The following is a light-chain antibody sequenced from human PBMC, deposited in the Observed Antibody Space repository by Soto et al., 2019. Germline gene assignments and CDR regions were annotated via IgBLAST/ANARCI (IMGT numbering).Light chain of an antibody. CDR3: SSYATGGSYV. V-gene: IGLV2-14*01. Sequence: QSALTQPASVSGSPGQSIAISCTGTSSDVGGSNSVSWYQQHPGKAPKLLIYDVSNRPSGVSNRFSGSKSDNTASLTISGLRAEDEADYYCSSYATGGSYVFGTGTKVTVL. CDR1: SSDVGGSNS. CDR2: DVS. J-gene: IGLJ1*01.